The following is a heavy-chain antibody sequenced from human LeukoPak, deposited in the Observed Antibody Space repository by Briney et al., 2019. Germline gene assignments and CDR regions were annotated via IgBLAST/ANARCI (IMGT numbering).Heavy chain of an antibody. CDR1: GFTFSNYW. Sequence: GGSLRLSCAASGFTFSNYWMNWVRQAPGKGLEWVANVKEDGSEKYYVDSVRGRFTISRDNAKNSLYLQMNSLRVEDTAVYYCASQRFLDYWGQGTLVTVSS. CDR2: VKEDGSEK. D-gene: IGHD3-3*01. J-gene: IGHJ4*02. V-gene: IGHV3-7*01. CDR3: ASQRFLDY.